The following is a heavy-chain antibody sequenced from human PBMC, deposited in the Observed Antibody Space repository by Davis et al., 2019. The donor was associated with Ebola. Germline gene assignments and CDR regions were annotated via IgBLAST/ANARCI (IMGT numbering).Heavy chain of an antibody. Sequence: AASVKVSCKASGGTFSSYAISWVRQAPGQGLEWMGGIIPIFGTANYAQKFQGRVTITRDTSASTAYMELSSLRSEDTAVYYCARAGHDLLWLLVRYWGQGTLVTVSS. J-gene: IGHJ4*02. CDR1: GGTFSSYA. CDR2: IIPIFGTA. V-gene: IGHV1-69*05. D-gene: IGHD3-22*01. CDR3: ARAGHDLLWLLVRY.